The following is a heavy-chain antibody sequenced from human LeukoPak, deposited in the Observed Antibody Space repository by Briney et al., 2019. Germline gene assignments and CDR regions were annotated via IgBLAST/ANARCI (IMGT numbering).Heavy chain of an antibody. V-gene: IGHV3-23*01. CDR3: ARSRGYSYAYGLDY. CDR2: ISGGGGTT. D-gene: IGHD5-18*01. CDR1: GFTFSSYA. J-gene: IGHJ4*02. Sequence: GGSLRLSCAASGFTFSSYAMSWVRQAPGKGLEWVSVISGGGGTTFHAASVKGRFTISRDNSKNTLYLQMNGLRFEDTAVYHCARSRGYSYAYGLDYWGQGTLVTVSS.